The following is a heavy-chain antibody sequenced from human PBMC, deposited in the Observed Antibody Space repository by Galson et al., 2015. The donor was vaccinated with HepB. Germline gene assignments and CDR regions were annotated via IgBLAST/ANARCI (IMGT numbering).Heavy chain of an antibody. CDR2: INSDGTST. V-gene: IGHV3-74*01. CDR3: ARDSLIGSYYVY. Sequence: SLRLSCAASGVTFSSYWMHWVRQAPGKGLVWVSRINSDGTSTFYADSVKGRFTISRDNAKNTLYLQLNSLEAADTAVYYCARDSLIGSYYVYWGQGTLVTVSS. J-gene: IGHJ4*02. CDR1: GVTFSSYW. D-gene: IGHD1-26*01.